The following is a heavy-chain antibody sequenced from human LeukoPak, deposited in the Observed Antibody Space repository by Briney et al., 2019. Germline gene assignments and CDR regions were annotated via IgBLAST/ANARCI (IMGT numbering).Heavy chain of an antibody. V-gene: IGHV4-34*01. Sequence: SETLSLTCAVYGGSFSGYYWSWIRQPPGKGLEWIGSIYHSGSTYYNPSLKSRVTISVDTSKNQFSLKLSSVTAADTAVYYCARTSEGAAASNWFDPWGQGTLVTVSS. D-gene: IGHD6-13*01. J-gene: IGHJ5*02. CDR1: GGSFSGYY. CDR3: ARTSEGAAASNWFDP. CDR2: IYHSGST.